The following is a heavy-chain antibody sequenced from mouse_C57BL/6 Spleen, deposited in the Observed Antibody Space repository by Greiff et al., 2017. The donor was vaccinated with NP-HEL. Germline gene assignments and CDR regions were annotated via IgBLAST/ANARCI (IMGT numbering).Heavy chain of an antibody. CDR2: IDPSDSYT. Sequence: QVQLQQSGAELVMPGASVKLSCKASGYTFTSYWMHWVKQRPGQGLEWIGEIDPSDSYTNYNQKFKGKSTLTVDKSSSTAYMQLSSLTSEDSAVYYCARGILRNFDYWGQGTTLTVSS. CDR3: ARGILRNFDY. V-gene: IGHV1-69*01. D-gene: IGHD1-1*01. J-gene: IGHJ2*01. CDR1: GYTFTSYW.